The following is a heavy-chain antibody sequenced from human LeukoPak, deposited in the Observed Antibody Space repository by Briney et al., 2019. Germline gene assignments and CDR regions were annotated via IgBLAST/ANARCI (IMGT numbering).Heavy chain of an antibody. CDR3: ARGWIGPLVRLQLFDY. CDR1: GFTFRTYI. V-gene: IGHV3-48*01. Sequence: GGSLRLSCAASGFTFRTYIINWVRQAPGKGLEWVSYISSSSSTIYYADSVKGRFTISRDNAKNSLDLLMNSLRAEDTAVYYCARGWIGPLVRLQLFDYWGQGTVVTVSS. D-gene: IGHD1-1*01. J-gene: IGHJ4*02. CDR2: ISSSSSTI.